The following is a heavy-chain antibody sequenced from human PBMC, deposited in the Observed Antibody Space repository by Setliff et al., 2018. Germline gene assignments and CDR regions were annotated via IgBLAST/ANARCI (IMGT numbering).Heavy chain of an antibody. CDR1: GYTFTNYA. CDR3: SRLVRYCTRTSCQRASGEDY. J-gene: IGHJ4*02. Sequence: GASVKVSCKASGYTFTNYAINWVRQAPGQGLEWVGWISAYSGNTYYAQKFQGRVTMTTDTSTATAYLELRSLRSDDTAVYYCSRLVRYCTRTSCQRASGEDYWGQGTLVT. CDR2: ISAYSGNT. D-gene: IGHD2-2*01. V-gene: IGHV1-18*01.